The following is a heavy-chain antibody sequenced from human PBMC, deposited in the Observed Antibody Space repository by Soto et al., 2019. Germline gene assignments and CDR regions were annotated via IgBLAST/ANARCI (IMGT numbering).Heavy chain of an antibody. CDR1: GYTFTSYA. CDR3: ARNILGGTTDY. D-gene: IGHD1-7*01. Sequence: GASVKVSCKASGYTFTSYAMHWVRQAPGQRLEWMGWINAGNGNTKYSQKFQGRVTLTRDTSASTAYMELSSLRSEDTAVYYCARNILGGTTDYWGQGTLVTVSS. J-gene: IGHJ4*02. V-gene: IGHV1-3*01. CDR2: INAGNGNT.